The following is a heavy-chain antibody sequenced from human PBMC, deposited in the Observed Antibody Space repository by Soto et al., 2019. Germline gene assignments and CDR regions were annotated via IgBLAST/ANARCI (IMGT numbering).Heavy chain of an antibody. J-gene: IGHJ6*02. CDR1: GDSITSNHW. CDR3: ASKLGPYYYGLDV. V-gene: IGHV4-4*02. CDR2: IYHTGHA. Sequence: PSETLSLTCTVYGDSITSNHWWTCVGQSPGKGPEMIGEIYHTGHANYNPSLNSRVAISVDKSKNQFSLTLNSVTAADTAVYYCASKLGPYYYGLDVWGQGTTVTVSS. D-gene: IGHD3-16*01.